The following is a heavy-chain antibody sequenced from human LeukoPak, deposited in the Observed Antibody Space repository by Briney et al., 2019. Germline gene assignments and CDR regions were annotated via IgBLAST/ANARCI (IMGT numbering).Heavy chain of an antibody. D-gene: IGHD4-17*01. CDR1: GFTFSSYA. CDR2: IHSSGGT. Sequence: GGSLRLSCAASGFTFSSYAMSWVRQAPGKGLEWVSAIHSSGGTYYADSVKGRFTISRDTSKNTLYLQINSLRVEDTAVYYCIVFGDSNHWGQGTLVTVSS. J-gene: IGHJ5*02. CDR3: IVFGDSNH. V-gene: IGHV3-23*01.